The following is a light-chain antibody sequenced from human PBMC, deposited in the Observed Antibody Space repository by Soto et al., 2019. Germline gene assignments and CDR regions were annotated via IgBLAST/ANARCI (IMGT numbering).Light chain of an antibody. CDR1: QSVRSSF. Sequence: EVVLTVSPDSLSLSPGETATVSCRASQSVRSSFLAWYQQKPGQAPRLLIYVASNRATDVPDRFGGGGSGTDFSLTISRLEPQDFAVYFCHQYDISPFTFGQGTRL. V-gene: IGKV3-20*01. J-gene: IGKJ2*01. CDR3: HQYDISPFT. CDR2: VAS.